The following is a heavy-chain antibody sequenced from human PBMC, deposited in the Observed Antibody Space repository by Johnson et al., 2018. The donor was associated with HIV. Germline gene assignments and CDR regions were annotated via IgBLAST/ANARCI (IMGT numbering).Heavy chain of an antibody. CDR3: ARDKGRGAFDI. CDR2: ISVTGSVI. Sequence: QVQLVESGGGLVKPGGSLRLSCTISGFSFSDYYMSWFRQAPGKGLEWLSYISVTGSVIYYADSVKGRFSISRDNAKNSLYLQMNSLRAEDTAVYYCARDKGRGAFDIWGQGTMVTVSS. J-gene: IGHJ3*02. D-gene: IGHD3-10*01. CDR1: GFSFSDYY. V-gene: IGHV3-11*04.